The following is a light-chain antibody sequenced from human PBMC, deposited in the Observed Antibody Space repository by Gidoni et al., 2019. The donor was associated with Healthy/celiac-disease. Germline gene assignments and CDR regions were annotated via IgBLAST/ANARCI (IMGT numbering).Light chain of an antibody. Sequence: AIRMTQSPSSFSASTGDRVTITCRASQGISSYLAWYQQKPGKAPKLLIYAASTLPSGVPSRFSGSGSGTDFTLTISCLQSEDFATYYCQQYYSYLFTFGPXTKVDIK. CDR3: QQYYSYLFT. CDR1: QGISSY. J-gene: IGKJ3*01. CDR2: AAS. V-gene: IGKV1-8*01.